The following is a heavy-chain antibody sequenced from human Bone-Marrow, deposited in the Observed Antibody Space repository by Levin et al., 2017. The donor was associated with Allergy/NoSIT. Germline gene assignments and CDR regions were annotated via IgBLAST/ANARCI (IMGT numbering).Heavy chain of an antibody. CDR3: ARLLEVRIWYTGLDV. D-gene: IGHD3-3*01. J-gene: IGHJ6*02. Sequence: PGGSLRLSCAASGFTFSIYAMSWVRQAPGTGLEWVAATSGSGIVSYYADSVEGRFTISRDNSKNTLYLQMDSLRGEDTAVYYCARLLEVRIWYTGLDVWGQGTTVTVSS. CDR2: TSGSGIVS. V-gene: IGHV3-23*01. CDR1: GFTFSIYA.